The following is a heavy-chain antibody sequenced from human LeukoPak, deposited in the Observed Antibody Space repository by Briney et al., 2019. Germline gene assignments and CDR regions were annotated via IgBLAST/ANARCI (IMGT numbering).Heavy chain of an antibody. Sequence: RSETLSLTCTVPGGSISSYYWSWIRQPPGKGLGWIGYIYYSGGTNYNPSLKSRVTISVDTSKNQFSLKLSSVTAADTAVYYCARDSWYHWFDPWGQGTLVTVSS. J-gene: IGHJ5*02. CDR3: ARDSWYHWFDP. D-gene: IGHD6-13*01. CDR1: GGSISSYY. V-gene: IGHV4-59*01. CDR2: IYYSGGT.